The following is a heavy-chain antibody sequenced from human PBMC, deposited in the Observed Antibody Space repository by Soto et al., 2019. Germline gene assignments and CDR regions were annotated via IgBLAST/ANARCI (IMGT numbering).Heavy chain of an antibody. V-gene: IGHV2-5*02. Sequence: QITLKESGPTLVKPTQTLTLTCTFSGFSLSTSGVGVGWIRQPPGKALEWLALIYWDDDKRYSPSLKSRLTSTKDTSKNQVVLTMTNMDPVDTATYYCGSHYYDSSGYYHDYWGQGTLVTVSS. D-gene: IGHD3-22*01. CDR2: IYWDDDK. CDR1: GFSLSTSGVG. CDR3: GSHYYDSSGYYHDY. J-gene: IGHJ4*02.